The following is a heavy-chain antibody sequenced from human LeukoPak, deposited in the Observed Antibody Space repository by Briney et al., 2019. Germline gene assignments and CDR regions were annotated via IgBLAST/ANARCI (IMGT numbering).Heavy chain of an antibody. J-gene: IGHJ3*02. V-gene: IGHV3-23*01. Sequence: GGSLRLSCAASGFTFSSYAMSWVRQAPGKGPEWVSAISHSGGTTYYADSVKGRFTISRDNSKNTMYLQVNSLRAEDTAVYYCGRHIYPWRYADGFDIWGQGTMVTVSS. CDR1: GFTFSSYA. CDR3: GRHIYPWRYADGFDI. D-gene: IGHD2-2*02. CDR2: ISHSGGTT.